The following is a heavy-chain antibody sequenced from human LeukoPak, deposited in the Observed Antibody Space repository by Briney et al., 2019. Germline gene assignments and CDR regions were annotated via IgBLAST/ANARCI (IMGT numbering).Heavy chain of an antibody. J-gene: IGHJ4*02. D-gene: IGHD2-2*02. CDR3: AREYCSSTSCYSYFDY. CDR1: GFTFSDYY. V-gene: IGHV3-11*01. Sequence: TGGSLRLSCAASGFTFSDYYMSWIRQAPGKGLGWIPYITSSASTIYYADSVKGRFTISRDNAENSLYLQMNSLRAEDTAVYYCAREYCSSTSCYSYFDYWGQGTLVTVSS. CDR2: ITSSASTI.